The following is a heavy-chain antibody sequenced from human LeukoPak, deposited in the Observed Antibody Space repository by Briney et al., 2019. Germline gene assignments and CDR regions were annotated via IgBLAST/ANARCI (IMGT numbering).Heavy chain of an antibody. Sequence: ASVKVSCKVSGYTLTELSMHWVRQAPGKGLEWMGGFDPEDGETIYAQKFQGRVTMTEDTSTDTAYMELSSLRSEDTAVYYCATGLAVAGTIIDYFDYWGQGTLVTVSS. CDR1: GYTLTELS. D-gene: IGHD6-19*01. CDR3: ATGLAVAGTIIDYFDY. J-gene: IGHJ4*02. CDR2: FDPEDGET. V-gene: IGHV1-24*01.